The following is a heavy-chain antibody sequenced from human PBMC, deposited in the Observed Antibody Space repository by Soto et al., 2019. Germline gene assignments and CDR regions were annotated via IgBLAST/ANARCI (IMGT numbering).Heavy chain of an antibody. CDR1: GFTFSSYA. J-gene: IGHJ6*02. CDR2: ISGSGGST. D-gene: IGHD3-3*01. V-gene: IGHV3-23*01. Sequence: PGGSLRLSCAASGFTFSSYAMSWVRQAPGKGLEWVSAISGSGGSTYYADSVKGRFTISRDNSKNTLYLQMNSLRAEDTAVYYCTIDVTFFGVDTWAPQYYCGMDVWGQGTLVTVSS. CDR3: TIDVTFFGVDTWAPQYYCGMDV.